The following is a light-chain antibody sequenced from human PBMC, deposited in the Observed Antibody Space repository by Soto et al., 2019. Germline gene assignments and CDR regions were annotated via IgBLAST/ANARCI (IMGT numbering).Light chain of an antibody. Sequence: IQLTQSPSSLSASVGDRVTITCRASQDIRNNLGWYQQKPGRAPKLLIFTASGLQSGVPSRFSGRGSGTEFTLTISSLQPEDFATYYCQQLDSYPRTFGQGTKVDIK. CDR3: QQLDSYPRT. CDR2: TAS. J-gene: IGKJ1*01. V-gene: IGKV1-17*01. CDR1: QDIRNN.